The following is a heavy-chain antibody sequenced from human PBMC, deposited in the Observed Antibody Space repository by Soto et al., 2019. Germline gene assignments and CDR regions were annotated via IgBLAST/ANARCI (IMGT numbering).Heavy chain of an antibody. CDR2: ISGSGGST. CDR1: GFTFSSYA. D-gene: IGHD2-15*01. Sequence: GGSLRLSCAASGFTFSSYAMSWVRQAPGKGLEWVSAISGSGGSTYYADSVKGRFTISRDNSKNTLYLQMNSLRAEDTAVYYCAEPFGGYSSGGSRDYWGQGTLVTVSS. CDR3: AEPFGGYSSGGSRDY. V-gene: IGHV3-23*01. J-gene: IGHJ4*02.